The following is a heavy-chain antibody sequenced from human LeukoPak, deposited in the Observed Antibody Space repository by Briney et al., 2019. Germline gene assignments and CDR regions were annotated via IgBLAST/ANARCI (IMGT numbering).Heavy chain of an antibody. Sequence: GGSLRLSCAASGFTFSDYYTSWIRQAPGKGLEWVSYISSSSSYTNYADSVKGRFTISRDNAKNSLYLQMNSLRAEDTAVYYCARDLGGYGDYGGDWFDPWGQGALVTVSS. CDR2: ISSSSSYT. D-gene: IGHD4-17*01. CDR1: GFTFSDYY. CDR3: ARDLGGYGDYGGDWFDP. J-gene: IGHJ5*02. V-gene: IGHV3-11*05.